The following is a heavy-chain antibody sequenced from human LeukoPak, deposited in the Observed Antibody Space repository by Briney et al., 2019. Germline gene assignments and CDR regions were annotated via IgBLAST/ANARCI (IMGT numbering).Heavy chain of an antibody. Sequence: GGSLRLSCDASGFSFSSYAMSWVRQSPGKGLEWVSSISGSGGTTYYADSVKGRFTISRDNSKNTLYLQMNSPRAEDTAVYYCATGLGYCSGGSCYNWFDPWGQGTLVTVSS. V-gene: IGHV3-23*01. CDR3: ATGLGYCSGGSCYNWFDP. CDR2: ISGSGGTT. J-gene: IGHJ5*02. CDR1: GFSFSSYA. D-gene: IGHD2-15*01.